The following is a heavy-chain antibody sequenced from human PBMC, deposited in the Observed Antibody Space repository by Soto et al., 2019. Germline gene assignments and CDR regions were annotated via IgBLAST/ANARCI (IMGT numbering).Heavy chain of an antibody. D-gene: IGHD6-13*01. CDR3: AREWSAAGHFYGMDV. Sequence: QVQLVQSGAEVKKPGASVQVSCKTSGYTFTSYDINWVRQAPGQGLEWVGWMNTNSDDTRSAQKFRGRLTLTTEKSMRAVYMKLSNLRPDDTAVYYCAREWSAAGHFYGMDVWGQGTTVAVSS. V-gene: IGHV1-8*01. CDR2: MNTNSDDT. CDR1: GYTFTSYD. J-gene: IGHJ6*02.